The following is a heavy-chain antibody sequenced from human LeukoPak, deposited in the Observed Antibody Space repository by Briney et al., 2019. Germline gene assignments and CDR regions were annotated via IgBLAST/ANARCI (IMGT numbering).Heavy chain of an antibody. CDR3: AKGHQWLVN. CDR2: ISGSGGST. V-gene: IGHV3-23*01. D-gene: IGHD6-19*01. J-gene: IGHJ4*02. Sequence: GGSLRLSCAASGFTFSSYAMTWVRQAPGKGLEWVSAISGSGGSTYHADSVKGRFTTSRDNSKNTLFLQMNSLRAEDTAVYYCAKGHQWLVNWGQGTLVTVSS. CDR1: GFTFSSYA.